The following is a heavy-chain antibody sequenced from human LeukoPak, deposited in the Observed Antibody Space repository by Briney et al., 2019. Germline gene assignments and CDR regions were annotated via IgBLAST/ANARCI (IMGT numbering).Heavy chain of an antibody. CDR1: GGTFSSYA. CDR3: ARDPNNYFDY. CDR2: IIPILGIA. V-gene: IGHV1-69*04. Sequence: SVKVSCKASGGTFSSYAISWVRQAPGQGLEWMGRIIPILGIANYAQKFQGRVTITADKSTSTAYMGLSSLRSEDTAVYYCARDPNNYFDYWGQGTLVTVSS. J-gene: IGHJ4*02.